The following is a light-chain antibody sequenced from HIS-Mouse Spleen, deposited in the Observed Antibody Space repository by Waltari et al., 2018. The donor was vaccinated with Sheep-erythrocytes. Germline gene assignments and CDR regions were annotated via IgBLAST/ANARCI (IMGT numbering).Light chain of an antibody. V-gene: IGKV3-15*01. CDR2: GAS. J-gene: IGKJ2*01. CDR1: QSVRSN. Sequence: EIVMTQSPATLSVSPGERATLSCRASQSVRSNLAWYQQKPGQAPRLLQYGASTMANGIPARFSGSGSGTEFTLTISSMQSEDFAVYYCQQYNNWPPPYTFGQGTKLEIK. CDR3: QQYNNWPPPYT.